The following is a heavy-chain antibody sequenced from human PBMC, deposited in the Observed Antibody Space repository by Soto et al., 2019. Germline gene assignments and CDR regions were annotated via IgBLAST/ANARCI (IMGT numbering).Heavy chain of an antibody. CDR1: GFTFSSYA. D-gene: IGHD6-13*01. CDR2: ISCSGGSK. Sequence: GGSLRLSCAASGFTFSSYAMSWVRQAPGKGLEWVSAISCSGGSKYYADSVKGRFTISRDNSKNTLYLQMNSRRAEDKAVYYCAKDRTAAAGEIFDYWGQGTLVTVSS. J-gene: IGHJ4*02. CDR3: AKDRTAAAGEIFDY. V-gene: IGHV3-23*01.